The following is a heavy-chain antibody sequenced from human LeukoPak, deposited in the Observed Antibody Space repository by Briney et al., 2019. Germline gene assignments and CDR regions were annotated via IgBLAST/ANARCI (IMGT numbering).Heavy chain of an antibody. Sequence: GGSLRLSCAASGFTFNTYAMSWVRQAPGKGLEWVSGISGRDGGTYYADSVKGRFTISRDNSKNTLYLQMNSLGAEDTAVYYCAKWGSRGYLDYWGQGTQVTVSS. CDR3: AKWGSRGYLDY. J-gene: IGHJ4*02. CDR1: GFTFNTYA. D-gene: IGHD3-22*01. CDR2: ISGRDGGT. V-gene: IGHV3-23*01.